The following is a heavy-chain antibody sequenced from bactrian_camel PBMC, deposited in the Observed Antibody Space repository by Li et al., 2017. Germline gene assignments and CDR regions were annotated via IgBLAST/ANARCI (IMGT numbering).Heavy chain of an antibody. V-gene: IGHV3S9*01. D-gene: IGHD2*01. J-gene: IGHJ4*01. CDR3: AAELAPCRHISGVASAFY. CDR1: GYTLGDPA. CDR2: FDSDSHP. Sequence: VQLVESGGGLVQPGGSLTLTCTVSGYTLGDPAMGWFRQVPGKNREGVAGFDSDSHPSYADSVKGRFTISKDSANNTQWLQMDSLKPEDTAMYYCAAELAPCRHISGVASAFYWGLGTQVTVS.